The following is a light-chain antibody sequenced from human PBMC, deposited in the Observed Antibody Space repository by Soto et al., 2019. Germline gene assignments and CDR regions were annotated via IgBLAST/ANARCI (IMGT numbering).Light chain of an antibody. CDR1: QSVSSN. CDR2: GAF. CDR3: QQYGDSPAT. Sequence: EIVMTQSPATLSVSPGERATLSCRASQSVSSNLAWYQKKPGQAPRLLIYGAFNRATGIPDRFSGSGSGTDFTLTFSRLEPEDFAVYYCQQYGDSPATFGPGTKVDIK. J-gene: IGKJ3*01. V-gene: IGKV3-20*01.